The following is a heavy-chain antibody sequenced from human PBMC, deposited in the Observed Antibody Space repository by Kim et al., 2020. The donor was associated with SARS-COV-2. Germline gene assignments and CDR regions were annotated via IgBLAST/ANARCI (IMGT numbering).Heavy chain of an antibody. V-gene: IGHV4-34*01. CDR1: GGSFSGYY. D-gene: IGHD5-12*01. CDR3: ARKRGGIVATFRVFDP. J-gene: IGHJ5*02. CDR2: INHSGST. Sequence: SETLSLTCAVYGGSFSGYYWSWIRQPPGKGLEWIGEINHSGSTNYNPSLKSRVTISVDTSKNQFSLKLSSVTAADTAVYYCARKRGGIVATFRVFDPWGQGTLVTVSS.